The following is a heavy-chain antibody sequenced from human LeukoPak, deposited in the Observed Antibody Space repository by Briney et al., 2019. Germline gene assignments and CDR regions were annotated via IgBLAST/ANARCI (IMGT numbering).Heavy chain of an antibody. CDR3: ARGDYYDGGGRNWFDP. CDR1: GGSMIDYY. D-gene: IGHD3-16*01. J-gene: IGHJ5*02. V-gene: IGHV4-4*07. Sequence: SETLSLTCTVSGGSMIDYYWSFVRQSAGKGLEWMGRIHTSGTTFFNPSLKGRITMSVDTSQNQFSLRLSSVTAAYTAVYFCARGDYYDGGGRNWFDPWGQGTLVTVSS. CDR2: IHTSGTT.